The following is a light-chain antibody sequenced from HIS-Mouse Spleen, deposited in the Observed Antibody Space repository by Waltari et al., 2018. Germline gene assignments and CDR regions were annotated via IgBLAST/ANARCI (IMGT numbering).Light chain of an antibody. V-gene: IGLV2-23*01. J-gene: IGLJ3*02. CDR1: SSDVGSYNL. CDR2: EGS. CDR3: CSYAGSSTWV. Sequence: QSALTQPASVSGSPGQSITISCTGTSSDVGSYNLVSWYQQRPGKAPKLMSYEGSKRTSGVSNRFSGSKAGNTASLTISGLQAEDEADYYCCSYAGSSTWVFGGGTKLTVL.